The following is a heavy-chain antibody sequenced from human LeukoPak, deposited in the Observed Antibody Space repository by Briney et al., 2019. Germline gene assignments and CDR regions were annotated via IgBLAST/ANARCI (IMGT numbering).Heavy chain of an antibody. J-gene: IGHJ4*02. D-gene: IGHD6-19*01. V-gene: IGHV3-66*01. Sequence: PGGSLRLSCAASGFTVSSNYMSWVRQAPGKGLEWVSVIYSGGSTYYVDSVKGRFTISRDNSENTVYLQMNSLRAEDTAVYYCAREMYSSGWYERYYFDYWGQGTLVTVSS. CDR1: GFTVSSNY. CDR3: AREMYSSGWYERYYFDY. CDR2: IYSGGST.